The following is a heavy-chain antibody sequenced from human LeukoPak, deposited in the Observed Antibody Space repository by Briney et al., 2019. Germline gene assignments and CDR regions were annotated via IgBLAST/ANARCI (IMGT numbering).Heavy chain of an antibody. CDR2: ISPNGGAK. CDR3: SKLAVASADS. Sequence: GGSLRLSCAASGFSFSDYEMNWVRQSPAKGLEWVSNISPNGGAKYYAGSVKGRFTISRDNAKNSLYLQMNSLRAEDTGVYFCSKLAVASADSWGQGTLVTVSS. V-gene: IGHV3-48*03. CDR1: GFSFSDYE. J-gene: IGHJ4*02. D-gene: IGHD6-19*01.